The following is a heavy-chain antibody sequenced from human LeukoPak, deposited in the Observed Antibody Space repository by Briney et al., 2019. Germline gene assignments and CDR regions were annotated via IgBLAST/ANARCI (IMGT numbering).Heavy chain of an antibody. CDR2: INSDGSST. CDR1: GFTFSSYA. J-gene: IGHJ5*02. CDR3: AGTRIAAAGGFLNP. Sequence: GGSLRLSCAASGFTFSSYAMSWVRQAPGKGLEWVSRINSDGSSTSYADSVKGRYTISRDNAKNTLYLQMNGLRAEDTAVYYCAGTRIAAAGGFLNPWGQGTLVTVSS. D-gene: IGHD6-13*01. V-gene: IGHV3-74*01.